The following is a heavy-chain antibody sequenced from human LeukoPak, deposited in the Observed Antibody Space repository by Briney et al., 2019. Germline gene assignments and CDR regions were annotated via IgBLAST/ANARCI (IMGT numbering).Heavy chain of an antibody. CDR2: IIPIFGTA. D-gene: IGHD3-22*01. V-gene: IGHV1-69*13. CDR1: GGTFSSYA. CDR3: ARDSPPMYYYDSSGPDAFDI. Sequence: GASVKVSCKASGGTFSSYAISWVRQAPGQGLEWMGGIIPIFGTANYAQKFQGRVTITADESTSTAYMELSSLRSEDTAVYYCARDSPPMYYYDSSGPDAFDIWGQGTTVTVSS. J-gene: IGHJ3*02.